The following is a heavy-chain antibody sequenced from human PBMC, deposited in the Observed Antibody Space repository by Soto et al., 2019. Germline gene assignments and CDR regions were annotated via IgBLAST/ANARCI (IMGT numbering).Heavy chain of an antibody. CDR1: GGSLSSCNW. D-gene: IGHD2-21*01. Sequence: QVQLQESGPRLVKPSGTLSLTCAVYGGSLSSCNWWSWVRQPPGKGLEWIGEIYRYGSTSYNPSLKRRVTMAVDKSKIQIPLKMPSLTAADTAVYFCSGGGRPGQIDWFDPWGQGILVTVSS. CDR2: IYRYGST. CDR3: SGGGRPGQIDWFDP. J-gene: IGHJ5*02. V-gene: IGHV4-4*02.